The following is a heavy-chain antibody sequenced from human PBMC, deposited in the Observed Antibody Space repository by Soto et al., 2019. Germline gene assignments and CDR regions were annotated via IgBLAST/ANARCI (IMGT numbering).Heavy chain of an antibody. CDR2: SYTSGST. CDR1: GGSISSYY. D-gene: IGHD3-22*01. Sequence: QVQLQESGPGLVKPSETLSLTCTVSGGSISSYYWSWIRQPAGKGLEWIGRSYTSGSTNYNPSLKSRVTMSVETSKNQFTLTLSSLAAADTAVYYCAGAPGPGGYYYDSRGYAFDIWGQGTMVTVSS. CDR3: AGAPGPGGYYYDSRGYAFDI. V-gene: IGHV4-4*07. J-gene: IGHJ3*02.